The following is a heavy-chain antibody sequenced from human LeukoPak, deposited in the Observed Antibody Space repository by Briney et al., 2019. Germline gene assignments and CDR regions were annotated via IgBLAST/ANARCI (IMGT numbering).Heavy chain of an antibody. J-gene: IGHJ4*02. V-gene: IGHV3-30*04. Sequence: PGRSLRLFCAASGFTFSSYAMHWVRQAPGKGLEWVAVISYDGSNKYYADSVKGRFTISRDNSKNTLYLQMNSLRAEDTAVYYCASGEVIAGSFDYWGQGTLVTVSS. CDR1: GFTFSSYA. CDR2: ISYDGSNK. CDR3: ASGEVIAGSFDY. D-gene: IGHD2-21*01.